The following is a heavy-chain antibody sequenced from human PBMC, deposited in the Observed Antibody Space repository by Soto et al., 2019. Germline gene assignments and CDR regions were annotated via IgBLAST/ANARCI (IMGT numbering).Heavy chain of an antibody. J-gene: IGHJ5*02. CDR2: MSYDGTSK. CDR3: AQDNYSGSYSPLNWFDP. V-gene: IGHV3-30*18. CDR1: GFTFSSYG. Sequence: PGGSLRLSCAASGFTFSSYGIHWVRQAPGKGLEWVAVMSYDGTSKFYADSVKGRFTISRDNSKNTVYLQMNSLRHEDTALYYCAQDNYSGSYSPLNWFDPWGQGTLVTVSS. D-gene: IGHD1-26*01.